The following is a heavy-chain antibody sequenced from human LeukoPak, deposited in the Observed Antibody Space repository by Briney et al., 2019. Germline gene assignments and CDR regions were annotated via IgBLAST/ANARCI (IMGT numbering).Heavy chain of an antibody. J-gene: IGHJ6*03. CDR3: ARGYSSSWSFYYYYYMDV. CDR1: GYTFTDYY. D-gene: IGHD6-13*01. Sequence: ASVKVSCKASGYTFTDYYMHWVRQAPGQGLEWMGWINPNSGGTDYAQKFQGRVIMTRDTSISTVYMVLSRLKSDDTAVYYCARGYSSSWSFYYYYYMDVWGKGTTVTVSS. V-gene: IGHV1-2*02. CDR2: INPNSGGT.